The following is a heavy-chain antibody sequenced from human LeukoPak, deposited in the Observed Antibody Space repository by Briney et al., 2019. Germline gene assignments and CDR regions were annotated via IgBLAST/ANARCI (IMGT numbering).Heavy chain of an antibody. CDR1: GVTFSSYN. D-gene: IGHD6-13*01. V-gene: IGHV3-48*04. CDR3: AKGIAAAGRDWYFDL. CDR2: ISGSSSTI. J-gene: IGHJ2*01. Sequence: GGSMRLSCAASGVTFSSYNMNWVRQAPGKGLEWVSYISGSSSTIYYADSLKGRFTISRDNAKNSLYLHMNSLRAEDTAVYYCAKGIAAAGRDWYFDLWGRGTLVTVSS.